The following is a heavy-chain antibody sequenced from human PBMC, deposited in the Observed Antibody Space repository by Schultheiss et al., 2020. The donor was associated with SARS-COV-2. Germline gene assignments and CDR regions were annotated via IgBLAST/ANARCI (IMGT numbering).Heavy chain of an antibody. D-gene: IGHD6-19*01. V-gene: IGHV4-31*03. CDR1: GGSISSGGYY. CDR2: IYYSGST. Sequence: SETLSLTCTVSGGSISSGGYYWSWIRQHPGKGLEWIGYIYYSGSTYYNPSLKSRVTISVDTSKNQFSLKLSSVTAADTAVYYCARGPPLWTRRRVPTNWFDPWGQGTLVTVSS. J-gene: IGHJ5*02. CDR3: ARGPPLWTRRRVPTNWFDP.